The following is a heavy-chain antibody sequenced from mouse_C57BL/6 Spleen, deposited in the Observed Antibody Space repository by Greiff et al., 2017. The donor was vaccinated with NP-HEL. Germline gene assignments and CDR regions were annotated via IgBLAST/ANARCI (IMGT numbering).Heavy chain of an antibody. CDR1: GYSITSGYY. CDR2: ISYDGSN. D-gene: IGHD1-1*01. V-gene: IGHV3-6*01. J-gene: IGHJ2*01. Sequence: EVQLQESGPGLVKPSQSLSLTCSVTGYSITSGYYWNWIRQFPGNKLEWMGYISYDGSNNYNPSLKNRISITRDTSKNQFFLKLNSVTTEDTATYYCARGTNYYGSSYYFDYWGQGTTLTVSS. CDR3: ARGTNYYGSSYYFDY.